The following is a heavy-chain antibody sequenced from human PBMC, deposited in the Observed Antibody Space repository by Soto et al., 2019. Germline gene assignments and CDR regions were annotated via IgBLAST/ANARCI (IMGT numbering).Heavy chain of an antibody. D-gene: IGHD6-19*01. CDR2: INPGGGST. V-gene: IGHV1-46*04. Sequence: QVQLLQSGAEVKQPGASVKVSCQASGYSFTNYYIHWVRQAPGHGLEWMGVINPGGGSTSYAQNSQARVTMTRETSTSTVYMDLSSLRSDDTALYYCAGGLSTGWPDNWFDPWGQGTLVTVSS. CDR1: GYSFTNYY. J-gene: IGHJ5*02. CDR3: AGGLSTGWPDNWFDP.